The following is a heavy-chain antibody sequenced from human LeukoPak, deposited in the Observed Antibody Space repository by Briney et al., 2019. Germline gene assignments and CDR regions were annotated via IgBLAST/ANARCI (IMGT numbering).Heavy chain of an antibody. CDR2: IYYSGST. J-gene: IGHJ5*02. CDR3: ARDQGSKGFDP. V-gene: IGHV4-59*01. Sequence: SETLSLTCTVSGGSISSYHWSWIRQPPGKGLEWIGYIYYSGSTNYNPSLKSRVTISVDTSKNQFSLKLSSVTAADTAVYYCARDQGSKGFDPWGQGTLVTVSS. CDR1: GGSISSYH. D-gene: IGHD2-15*01.